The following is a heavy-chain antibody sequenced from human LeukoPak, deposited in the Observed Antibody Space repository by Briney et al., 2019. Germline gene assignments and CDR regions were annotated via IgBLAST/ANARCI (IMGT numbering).Heavy chain of an antibody. CDR1: GFTFSDHY. D-gene: IGHD2-21*02. CDR2: TRNKANSCTT. J-gene: IGHJ6*03. Sequence: GGSLRLSCAASGFTFSDHYMDWVRQAPGKGLEWVGRTRNKANSCTTGYAASVKGSFTISRDDSKNSLYLQMSSLKTEDTAVYYCARVFGDTLGWDYMDVWGKGTTVTVSS. V-gene: IGHV3-72*01. CDR3: ARVFGDTLGWDYMDV.